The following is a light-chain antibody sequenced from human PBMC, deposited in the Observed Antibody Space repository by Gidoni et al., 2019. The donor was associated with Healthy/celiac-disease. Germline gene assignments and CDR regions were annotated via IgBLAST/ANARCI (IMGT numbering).Light chain of an antibody. CDR3: AAWDDSLSGQV. V-gene: IGLV1-47*01. CDR1: SSNIGSNY. Sequence: QSVLTQPPPPSGTSGQRVTISCSGSSSNIGSNYVYWYQQLPVTAPKLLIYRNKQRPSGVPDRFSCSKSGTSASLAISGLRSEDEADYYCAAWDDSLSGQVFGGGTKLTVL. CDR2: RNK. J-gene: IGLJ3*02.